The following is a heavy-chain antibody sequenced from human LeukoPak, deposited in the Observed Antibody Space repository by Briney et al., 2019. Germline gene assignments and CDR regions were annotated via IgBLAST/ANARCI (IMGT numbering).Heavy chain of an antibody. CDR3: ARDPYYYDSSGYYRDDYFDY. Sequence: AGGSLRLSCAASGFTFSSYWMHWVRQAPGKGLVWVSRINSDGSSTSYADSVKGRFTISRDNAKNTLYLQMNSLRAEDTAVYYCARDPYYYDSSGYYRDDYFDYWGQGTLVTVSS. V-gene: IGHV3-74*01. CDR2: INSDGSST. J-gene: IGHJ4*02. D-gene: IGHD3-22*01. CDR1: GFTFSSYW.